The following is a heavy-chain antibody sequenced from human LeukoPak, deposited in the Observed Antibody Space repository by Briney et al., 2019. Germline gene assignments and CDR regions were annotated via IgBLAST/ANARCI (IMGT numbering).Heavy chain of an antibody. CDR2: IIPVLNIT. CDR1: GDTFSTSA. V-gene: IGHV1-69*04. Sequence: SVKVSCKTSGDTFSTSAITWVRQAPGQGLEWMGRIIPVLNITTYAQRFQGRVTITADTSTRTVYMELSSLRSEETAVYYCARDQGLTAPPPYGLDVWGQGTTVIVSS. D-gene: IGHD5-18*01. CDR3: ARDQGLTAPPPYGLDV. J-gene: IGHJ6*02.